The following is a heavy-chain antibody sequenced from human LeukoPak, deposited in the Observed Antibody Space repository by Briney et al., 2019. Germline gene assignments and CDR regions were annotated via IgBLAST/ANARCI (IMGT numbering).Heavy chain of an antibody. Sequence: ASVKVSCKASGYTFTGYYMHWVRQAPGQRLEWVGWINPNSGGTNYAQKFQGRVTMTRDTSISTAYMELSRLRSDDTAVYYCARVTFRYSSGYGYWGQGTLVTVSS. CDR3: ARVTFRYSSGYGY. D-gene: IGHD6-19*01. CDR2: INPNSGGT. V-gene: IGHV1-2*02. J-gene: IGHJ4*02. CDR1: GYTFTGYY.